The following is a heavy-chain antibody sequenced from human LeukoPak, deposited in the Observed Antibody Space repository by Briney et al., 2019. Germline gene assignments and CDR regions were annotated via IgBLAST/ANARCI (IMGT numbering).Heavy chain of an antibody. Sequence: ASGKVSFKAFGYTFTGYYIHLVRQPPGQRLEWMGLINPNMGATNFSQKVQGRVTITRDTSLRTAYIGLSGLRPDDTAVDYCAEGDYGSGNRLDPWGQGTLVTVSS. CDR3: AEGDYGSGNRLDP. D-gene: IGHD3-10*01. J-gene: IGHJ5*02. CDR1: GYTFTGYY. V-gene: IGHV1-2*02. CDR2: INPNMGAT.